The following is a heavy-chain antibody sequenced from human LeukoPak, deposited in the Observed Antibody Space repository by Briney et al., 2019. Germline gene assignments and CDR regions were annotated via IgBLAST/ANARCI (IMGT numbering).Heavy chain of an antibody. Sequence: PGGSLRLSCAASGFTFSSYSMNWVRQAPGKGLEWVSSISSSSSYMYYSDSVKGRFTISGDKAKNSLYLQMNSLRVEDTAVYYCARDYKYAFDNWGQGTLVTVSS. J-gene: IGHJ4*02. V-gene: IGHV3-21*01. CDR1: GFTFSSYS. CDR3: ARDYKYAFDN. D-gene: IGHD5-24*01. CDR2: ISSSSSYM.